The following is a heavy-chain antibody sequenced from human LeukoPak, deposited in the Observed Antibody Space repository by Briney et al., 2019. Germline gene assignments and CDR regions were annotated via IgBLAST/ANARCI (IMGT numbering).Heavy chain of an antibody. Sequence: PSETLSLTCTVSGGSISSYYWSWIRQPPGKGLEWIGYIYYSGSTNYNPSPKSRVTISVDTSKNQFSLKLSSVTAADTAVYYCARHMNDFWSGYSRFDPWGQGTLVTVSS. CDR1: GGSISSYY. J-gene: IGHJ5*02. V-gene: IGHV4-59*08. CDR3: ARHMNDFWSGYSRFDP. D-gene: IGHD3-3*01. CDR2: IYYSGST.